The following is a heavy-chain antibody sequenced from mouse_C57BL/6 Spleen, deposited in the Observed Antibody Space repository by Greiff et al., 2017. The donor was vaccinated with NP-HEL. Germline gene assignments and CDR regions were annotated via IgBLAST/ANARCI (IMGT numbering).Heavy chain of an antibody. Sequence: VQLQQSGPGLVKPSQSLSLTCSVTGYSITSGYYWNWIRQFPGNKLEWMGYISYDGSNNYNPSLKNRISITRDTSKNQFFLKLNSVTTEDTATYYCARGLGQGYFDYWGQGTTLTVSS. D-gene: IGHD3-3*01. CDR1: GYSITSGYY. J-gene: IGHJ2*01. CDR3: ARGLGQGYFDY. CDR2: ISYDGSN. V-gene: IGHV3-6*01.